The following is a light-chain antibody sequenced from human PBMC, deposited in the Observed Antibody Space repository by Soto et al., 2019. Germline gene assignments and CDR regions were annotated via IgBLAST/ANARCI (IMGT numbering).Light chain of an antibody. CDR1: QDISKY. V-gene: IGKV1-33*01. CDR3: QQYNSYSRT. CDR2: DAS. Sequence: EIQMTQSPSSLSASVGDRVTITCQASQDISKYLNWYHQKPGKAPKLLIYDASNLETGVTSRFSGGGSGTEFTLTISSLQPDDFATYYCQQYNSYSRTFGQGTKVDI. J-gene: IGKJ1*01.